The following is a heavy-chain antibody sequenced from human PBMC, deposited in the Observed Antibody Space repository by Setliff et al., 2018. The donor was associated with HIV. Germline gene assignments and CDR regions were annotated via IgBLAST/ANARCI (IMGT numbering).Heavy chain of an antibody. CDR2: INHSGST. CDR3: ARATTGYSSIWYRNGLTYYYYMDV. D-gene: IGHD6-13*01. J-gene: IGHJ6*03. CDR1: GGYFSDYS. Sequence: PSQTLSLTCAVYGGYFSDYSWTWIRQPPGRGLEWIGEINHSGSTSYNPSLKSRVSMSVDTSKNQFSLKLSSVTAADTAIFYCARATTGYSSIWYRNGLTYYYYMDVWGRGTKVTVSS. V-gene: IGHV4-34*01.